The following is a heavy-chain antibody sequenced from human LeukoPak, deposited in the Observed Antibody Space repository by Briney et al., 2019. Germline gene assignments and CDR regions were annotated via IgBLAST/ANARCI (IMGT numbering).Heavy chain of an antibody. V-gene: IGHV4-4*07. CDR2: TYASGNT. Sequence: SETLSLTCTVSGGSISTYYWSLIRQPAGKGLEWIGRTYASGNTNYNPSLKSRVTMSLDTSKNQFSLRLTSVTAADTAVYYCAREYSSSSGRNAFDVWGQGTMVTVSS. D-gene: IGHD6-6*01. J-gene: IGHJ3*01. CDR3: AREYSSSSGRNAFDV. CDR1: GGSISTYY.